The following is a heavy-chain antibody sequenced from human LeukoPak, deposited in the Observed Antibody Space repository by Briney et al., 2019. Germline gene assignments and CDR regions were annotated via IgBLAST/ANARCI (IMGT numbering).Heavy chain of an antibody. CDR3: ARHVVGSGSYYDY. CDR2: IYYSGST. CDR1: DGSISSSSYY. V-gene: IGHV4-39*01. J-gene: IGHJ4*02. Sequence: SEALSLTCTVSDGSISSSSYYWGWIRQPPGKGLEWIGSIYYSGSTYYNPSLKSRVTISVDTSKNQFSLKLSSVTAADTAVYYCARHVVGSGSYYDYWGQGTLVTVSS. D-gene: IGHD3-10*01.